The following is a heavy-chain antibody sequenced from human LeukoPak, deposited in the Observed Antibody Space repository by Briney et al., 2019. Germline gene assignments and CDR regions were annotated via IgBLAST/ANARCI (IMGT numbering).Heavy chain of an antibody. CDR1: GYTFASYG. CDR2: ISAYNGNT. J-gene: IGHJ5*02. CDR3: ARKYDILTGYDNWFDP. D-gene: IGHD3-9*01. Sequence: ASVKVSCKTSGYTFASYGISWVRQAPGQGLEWMGWISAYNGNTNYAQKLQGRVTMTTDTSTSTAYMELSRLRSDDTAVYFCARKYDILTGYDNWFDPWGQGTLVTVSS. V-gene: IGHV1-18*01.